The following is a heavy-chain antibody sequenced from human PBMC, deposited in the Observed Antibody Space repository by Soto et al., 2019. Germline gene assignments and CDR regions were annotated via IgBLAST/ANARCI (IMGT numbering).Heavy chain of an antibody. CDR1: GGSIGSSTHY. CDR2: GYSSGST. D-gene: IGHD3-16*01. V-gene: IGHV4-39*01. CDR3: ARHQTSPGEGTGFYYGLEV. Sequence: QLQLQESGPGLVKPSETLSLTCTVSGGSIGSSTHYWGWLRQPPGKGLEWIGSGYSSGSTYYNPSLESRVSLCVDTYQNHFSLQLSSVTAADPAVYYCARHQTSPGEGTGFYYGLEVWGQGTTVTVSS. J-gene: IGHJ6*02.